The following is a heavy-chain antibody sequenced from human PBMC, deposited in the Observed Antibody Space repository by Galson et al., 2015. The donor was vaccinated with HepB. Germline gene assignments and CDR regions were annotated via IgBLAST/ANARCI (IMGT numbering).Heavy chain of an antibody. J-gene: IGHJ4*02. V-gene: IGHV4-39*07. CDR3: ARGWVWDSSSWSNIDY. CDR2: IYYSGST. D-gene: IGHD6-13*01. Sequence: SETLSLTCTVSGGSISSSSYYWGWIRQPPGKGLEWIGSIYYSGSTYYNPSLKSRVTISVDTSKNQFSLKLSSVTAADTAVYYCARGWVWDSSSWSNIDYWGQGTLVTVSS. CDR1: GGSISSSSYY.